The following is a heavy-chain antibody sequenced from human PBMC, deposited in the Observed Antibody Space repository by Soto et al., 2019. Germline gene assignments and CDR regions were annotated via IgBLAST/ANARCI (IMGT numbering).Heavy chain of an antibody. CDR2: IDPSDSQT. CDR1: GYSFAGYW. D-gene: IGHD3-22*01. CDR3: ARQIYDSDTGPNFQYYFDS. J-gene: IGHJ4*02. V-gene: IGHV5-10-1*01. Sequence: GESLKISCKGSGYSFAGYWITWVRQKPGKGLEWMRRIDPSDSQTYYSPSFRGHVTISATKSITTVFLQWSSLRASDTAMYYCARQIYDSDTGPNFQYYFDSWGQGTPVTVSS.